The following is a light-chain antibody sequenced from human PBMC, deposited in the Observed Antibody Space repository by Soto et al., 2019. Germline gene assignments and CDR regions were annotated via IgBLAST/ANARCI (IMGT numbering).Light chain of an antibody. V-gene: IGKV3-15*01. Sequence: EIVMTQSPATLSVSPGERATLSCRASQGVGSNLAWFQQKPGQAPRLLIYGASTMATGVPARFSGSGSGTDVTLTISSLQSADFAVYYCHQYTNWPPLTFGQGSRLEIK. J-gene: IGKJ5*01. CDR2: GAS. CDR1: QGVGSN. CDR3: HQYTNWPPLT.